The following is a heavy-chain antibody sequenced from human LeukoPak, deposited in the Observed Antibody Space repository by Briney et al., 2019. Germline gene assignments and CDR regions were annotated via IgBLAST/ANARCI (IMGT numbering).Heavy chain of an antibody. V-gene: IGHV3-48*03. J-gene: IGHJ6*04. D-gene: IGHD3-10*02. CDR1: GFTFSSYE. CDR3: AELGITMIGGV. Sequence: GGSLRLSFAASGFTFSSYEMNWVRQAPGRGLEWVSYISSSGSTIYYADSVKGRFTISRDNAKNSLYLQMNSLRAEDTAVYYCAELGITMIGGVWGKGTTVTISS. CDR2: ISSSGSTI.